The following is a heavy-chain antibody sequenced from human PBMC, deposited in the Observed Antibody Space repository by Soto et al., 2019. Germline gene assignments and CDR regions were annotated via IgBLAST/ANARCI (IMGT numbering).Heavy chain of an antibody. D-gene: IGHD3-16*02. Sequence: GGSLRLSCAGSGFTFSDAWLTWIRQAPGRGLEWVGRIKSRADGGTADYAAAVNGRFTFSRHDSENTMYLQMSSLKTEDTAFYYCTTGDLSKGRYFWGQGALVTVSS. CDR1: GFTFSDAW. V-gene: IGHV3-15*01. CDR2: IKSRADGGTA. J-gene: IGHJ1*01. CDR3: TTGDLSKGRYF.